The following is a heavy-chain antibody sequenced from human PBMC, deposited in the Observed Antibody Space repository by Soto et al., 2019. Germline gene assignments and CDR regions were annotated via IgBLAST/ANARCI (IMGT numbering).Heavy chain of an antibody. V-gene: IGHV2-5*02. CDR1: GFSLSTSGVG. D-gene: IGHD2-15*01. CDR2: IYWADDK. J-gene: IGHJ6*02. Sequence: QITLKESGPTLVKPTQTLTLTCTFSGFSLSTSGVGVAWIRHPPGKALEWLALIYWADDKRYRPSLETRLTITKDTSKKAVVLRMTNMDSVDTATYFCAYLPCSGGSCYWFSYSGMDVWGQGTTVTVSS. CDR3: AYLPCSGGSCYWFSYSGMDV.